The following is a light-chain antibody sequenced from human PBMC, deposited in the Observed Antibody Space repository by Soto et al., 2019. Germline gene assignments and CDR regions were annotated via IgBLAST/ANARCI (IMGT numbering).Light chain of an antibody. CDR3: QQRSNR. J-gene: IGKJ4*01. Sequence: EVVMTQSPATLSASPWEIVILSCRASQNIGSYLAWYQQRPGQAPRLLIYGASSRATGIPDRFSCSGSGTDFTLTISSLEPEDFAVYYCQQRSNRFGGGTKVDIK. V-gene: IGKV3-11*01. CDR2: GAS. CDR1: QNIGSY.